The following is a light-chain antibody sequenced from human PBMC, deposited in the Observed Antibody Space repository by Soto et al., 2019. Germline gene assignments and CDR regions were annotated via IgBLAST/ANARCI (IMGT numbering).Light chain of an antibody. CDR2: SAS. CDR1: QSVSGNC. Sequence: EIVLTQSPGTLSLSPGERATLSCRASQSVSGNCLAWYQHKPGQAPRLLNYSASNRATDIPDRFSGSGSATDFTLAISSLEPEDFAVYYCRQYCTSPQTFGPGTKVDI. CDR3: RQYCTSPQT. J-gene: IGKJ3*01. V-gene: IGKV3-20*01.